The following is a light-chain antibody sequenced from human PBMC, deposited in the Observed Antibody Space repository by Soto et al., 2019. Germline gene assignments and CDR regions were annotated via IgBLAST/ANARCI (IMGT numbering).Light chain of an antibody. Sequence: DIQMTQSPSSLSASVGDRVTITCRASQSISSYLNWYQQKPGKAPKLLIYAASSLQSGVPSRFSGSGSGADFILTISSLKPEDFATYYCQQSYSTLLTFGGGTKVEIK. CDR1: QSISSY. CDR2: AAS. J-gene: IGKJ4*01. V-gene: IGKV1-39*01. CDR3: QQSYSTLLT.